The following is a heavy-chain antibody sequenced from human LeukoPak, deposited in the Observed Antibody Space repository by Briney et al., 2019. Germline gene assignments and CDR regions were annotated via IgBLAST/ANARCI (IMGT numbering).Heavy chain of an antibody. Sequence: PSETLSLTCTVSGGSITTYYWTWIRQPPGKGLEWIGYIYNSGNTNYNPSLKSRVTISIDTSRNQVSLRLRSVTAADTAAYYCARQGSGGRSFDVWGQGTMVTVSS. J-gene: IGHJ3*01. CDR3: ARQGSGGRSFDV. D-gene: IGHD1-26*01. CDR1: GGSITTYY. CDR2: IYNSGNT. V-gene: IGHV4-59*08.